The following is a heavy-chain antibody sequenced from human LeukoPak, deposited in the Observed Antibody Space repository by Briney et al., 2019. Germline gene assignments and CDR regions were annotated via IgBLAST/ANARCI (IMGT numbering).Heavy chain of an antibody. CDR3: ARGYYDFWSGSLGYMDV. Sequence: GGSLRLSCAASGFTFSSYSMNWVRQAPGKGLEWVSSISSSSYIYYADSVKGRFTISRDNAKNSLYLQMNSLRAEDTAVYYCARGYYDFWSGSLGYMDVWGKGTTVTVSS. V-gene: IGHV3-21*01. CDR1: GFTFSSYS. J-gene: IGHJ6*03. D-gene: IGHD3-3*01. CDR2: ISSSSYI.